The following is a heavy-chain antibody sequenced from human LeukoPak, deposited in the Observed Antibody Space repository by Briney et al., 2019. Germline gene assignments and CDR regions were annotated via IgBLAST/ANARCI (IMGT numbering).Heavy chain of an antibody. V-gene: IGHV4-59*01. J-gene: IGHJ4*02. CDR2: FYYSGST. Sequence: SETLSLTCTVSGGSITSYYWSWIRKPPGKGLELIGFFYYSGSTNYNPSLKSRATISLDTSKNQFSLKLTSVTAADTAVYYCARARYGSTSCPYYFDYWGQGSLVTVSS. D-gene: IGHD2-2*01. CDR3: ARARYGSTSCPYYFDY. CDR1: GGSITSYY.